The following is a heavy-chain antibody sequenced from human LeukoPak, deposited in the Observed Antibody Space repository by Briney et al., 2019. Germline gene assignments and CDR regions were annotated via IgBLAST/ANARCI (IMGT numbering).Heavy chain of an antibody. J-gene: IGHJ6*02. CDR2: MNPNSGNT. V-gene: IGHV1-8*01. Sequence: ASVKVSCKASGYTFTSYDINWERQATGQGLEWMGWMNPNSGNTGYAQKFQGRVTMTRNTSISTAYMELSSLRSEDTAVYYCARGAIDYYYYGMDVWGQGTTVTVSS. CDR3: ARGAIDYYYYGMDV. D-gene: IGHD2-2*01. CDR1: GYTFTSYD.